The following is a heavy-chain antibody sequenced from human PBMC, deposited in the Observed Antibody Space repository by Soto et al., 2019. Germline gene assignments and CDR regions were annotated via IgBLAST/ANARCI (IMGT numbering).Heavy chain of an antibody. CDR3: ARDPIWSGSYSATDY. CDR2: ISSSGSTI. Sequence: EVQLVESGGGLVQPGGSLRLSCAASGFTFSSYEMNWVRQAPGKGLEWVSYISSSGSTIYYADSVKGRFTISRDNAKNSLYLQMNSLRAEDTAVYYCARDPIWSGSYSATDYWGQGTLVTVSS. CDR1: GFTFSSYE. D-gene: IGHD1-26*01. V-gene: IGHV3-48*03. J-gene: IGHJ4*02.